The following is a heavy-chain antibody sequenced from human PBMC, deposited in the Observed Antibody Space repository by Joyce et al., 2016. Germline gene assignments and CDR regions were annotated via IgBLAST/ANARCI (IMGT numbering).Heavy chain of an antibody. Sequence: EVQLVESGGGLMQRGGSLRLSCAASGFSVSTSYMTWIRQAPGRGLEWFSVIYNDGTTYYGDSVNGRFTISRDNSKNMLFLQMNSLGVEDTALYYCARGGASYDSTGFFAHWGQGTLVTVSS. CDR2: IYNDGTT. CDR3: ARGGASYDSTGFFAH. CDR1: GFSVSTSY. V-gene: IGHV3-53*01. J-gene: IGHJ5*02. D-gene: IGHD3-22*01.